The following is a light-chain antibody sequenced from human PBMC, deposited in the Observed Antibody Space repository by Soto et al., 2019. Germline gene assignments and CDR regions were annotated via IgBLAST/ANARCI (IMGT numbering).Light chain of an antibody. CDR3: SSYTAFSTWV. CDR1: SNDVGGYNY. CDR2: EVS. J-gene: IGLJ3*02. V-gene: IGLV2-14*01. Sequence: QSVLTQPASVSGSPGQSITISCTGTSNDVGGYNYVSWYQQHPGKAPQLIIYEVSNRPSGVSHRFSGSKSGDTASLTISGLQAEDGADYYCSSYTAFSTWVVGGGTKVTVL.